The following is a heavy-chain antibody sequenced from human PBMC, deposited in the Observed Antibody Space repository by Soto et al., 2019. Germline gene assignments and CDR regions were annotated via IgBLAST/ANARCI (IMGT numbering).Heavy chain of an antibody. D-gene: IGHD6-13*01. CDR1: GGSFSGYY. CDR3: AIYSSSAPEVAAAGTVY. Sequence: PSETLSLTCAVYGGSFSGYYWSWIRQPPGKGLEWIGEINHSGSTNYNPSLKSRVTISVDTSKNQFSLKLSSVTAADTAVYYCAIYSSSAPEVAAAGTVYWGQGTLVTVSS. J-gene: IGHJ4*02. V-gene: IGHV4-34*01. CDR2: INHSGST.